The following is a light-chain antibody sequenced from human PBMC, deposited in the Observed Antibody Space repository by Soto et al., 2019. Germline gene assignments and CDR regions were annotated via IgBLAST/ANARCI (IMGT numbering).Light chain of an antibody. CDR2: GAF. V-gene: IGKV3-15*01. CDR1: QSVSYN. J-gene: IGKJ4*01. CDR3: HQYNHWPPLT. Sequence: EIVMTQSPATLSVSPGETATLSCRASQSVSYNFAWYQQKPGQGPRLLIYGAFTRDTGIPARFSGGGSGTEITITCSSLQSEDFVVYYCHQYNHWPPLTFGGGTKVEIK.